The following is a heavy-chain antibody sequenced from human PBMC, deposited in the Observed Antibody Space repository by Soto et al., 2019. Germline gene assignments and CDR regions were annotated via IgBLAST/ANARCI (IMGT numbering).Heavy chain of an antibody. V-gene: IGHV3-23*01. J-gene: IGHJ5*02. CDR1: GFTFSSYA. CDR2: ISGSGGST. Sequence: GGSLRLSCAASGFTFSSYAMSWVRQAPGRGLEWVSAISGSGGSTYYADSVKGRFTISRDNSKNTLYLQMNSLRAEDTAVYYCAKDRPPRSVTNTFDPWGQGTLVTVSS. D-gene: IGHD4-17*01. CDR3: AKDRPPRSVTNTFDP.